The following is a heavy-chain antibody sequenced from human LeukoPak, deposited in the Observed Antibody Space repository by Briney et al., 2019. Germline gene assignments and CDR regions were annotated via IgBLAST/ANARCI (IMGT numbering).Heavy chain of an antibody. CDR2: INGDGRTT. J-gene: IGHJ6*02. V-gene: IGHV3-74*01. CDR3: ARGGGGAVKYGLDV. Sequence: PGGSLRLSCGASGFTFSSYWMHWVRQTPGKGLVWVSRINGDGRTTDYADSVKGRFAISRDSARNTLYLQMNSLRDEDTAAYYCARGGGGAVKYGLDVWGQGTTVTVSS. D-gene: IGHD2-15*01. CDR1: GFTFSSYW.